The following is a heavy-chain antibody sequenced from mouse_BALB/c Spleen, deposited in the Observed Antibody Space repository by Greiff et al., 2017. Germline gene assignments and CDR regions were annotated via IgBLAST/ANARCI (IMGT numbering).Heavy chain of an antibody. CDR2: ISYDGSN. V-gene: IGHV3-6*02. Sequence: ESGPGLVKPSQSLSLTCSVTGYSITSGYYWNWIRQFPGNKLEWMGYISYDGSNNYNPSLKNRISITRDTSKNQFFLKLNSVTTEDTATYYCARPARARGFDYWGQGTTLTVSS. D-gene: IGHD3-1*01. CDR3: ARPARARGFDY. CDR1: GYSITSGYY. J-gene: IGHJ2*01.